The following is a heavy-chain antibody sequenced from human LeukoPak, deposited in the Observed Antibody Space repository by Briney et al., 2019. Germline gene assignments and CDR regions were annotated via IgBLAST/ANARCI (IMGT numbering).Heavy chain of an antibody. J-gene: IGHJ6*02. D-gene: IGHD1-1*01. V-gene: IGHV3-30*18. CDR2: ISYDGSNN. CDR3: AKPLTTLIVASLDV. Sequence: PGRSLRLSCAASGFTFSNYPMHWVRQAPGKGLEWVALISYDGSNNYYLGSVKGRFTISRDNSKNTLYLQMNSLRAEDTAVYYCAKPLTTLIVASLDVWGQGTTVTVSS. CDR1: GFTFSNYP.